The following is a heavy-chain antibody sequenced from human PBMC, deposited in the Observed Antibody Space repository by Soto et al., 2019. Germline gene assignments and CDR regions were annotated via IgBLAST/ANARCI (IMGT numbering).Heavy chain of an antibody. CDR1: GFTLSSYA. CDR2: ISYDGSNK. Sequence: QVQLVESGGGVVQPGRSLRLSCAASGFTLSSYAMHWVRQAPGKGLEWVAVISYDGSNKYYADSVKGRFTISRDNSKNTLYLQMNSLRAEDTAVYYCASQQLVQYYYGMDVWGQGTTVTVSS. V-gene: IGHV3-30-3*01. D-gene: IGHD6-13*01. CDR3: ASQQLVQYYYGMDV. J-gene: IGHJ6*02.